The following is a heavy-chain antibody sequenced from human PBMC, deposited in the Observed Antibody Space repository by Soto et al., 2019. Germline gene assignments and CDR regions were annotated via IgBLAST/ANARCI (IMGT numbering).Heavy chain of an antibody. V-gene: IGHV1-69*04. CDR3: ATSALDCSGGSCYSRTGYFQH. J-gene: IGHJ1*01. Sequence: SVKVSCKASGGTFSSYAISWVRQAPGQGLEWMGRIIPILGIANYAQKFQGRVTITADKSTSTAYMELSSLRSEDTAVYYCATSALDCSGGSCYSRTGYFQHWGQGTLVTVSS. CDR2: IIPILGIA. D-gene: IGHD2-15*01. CDR1: GGTFSSYA.